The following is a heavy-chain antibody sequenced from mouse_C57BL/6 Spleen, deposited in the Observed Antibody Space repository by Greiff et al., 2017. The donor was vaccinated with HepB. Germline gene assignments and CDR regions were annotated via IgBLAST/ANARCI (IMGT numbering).Heavy chain of an antibody. J-gene: IGHJ1*03. D-gene: IGHD1-1*01. V-gene: IGHV1-82*01. CDR3: ARSLSYYYGSSYWYFDV. Sequence: VQLQQSGPELVKPGASVKISCKASGYAFSSSWMNWVKQRPGKGLEWIGRIYPGDGDTNYNGKFKGKATLTADKSSSTAYMQLSSLTSEDSAVYFCARSLSYYYGSSYWYFDVWGTGTTVTVSS. CDR1: GYAFSSSW. CDR2: IYPGDGDT.